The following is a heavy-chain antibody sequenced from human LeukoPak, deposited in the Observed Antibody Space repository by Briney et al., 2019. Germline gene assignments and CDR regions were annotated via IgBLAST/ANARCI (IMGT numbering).Heavy chain of an antibody. D-gene: IGHD3-22*01. Sequence: GGSLRLSCAASGFTFSSYGMHWVRQAPGKGLEWVAVISYDGSNKYYADSVKGRFTISRDNSKNTLYLQMNSLRAEDTAVYYCAKDLRPARKNSMIVVANPYYYGMDVWGQGTTVTVSS. V-gene: IGHV3-30*18. CDR3: AKDLRPARKNSMIVVANPYYYGMDV. CDR2: ISYDGSNK. CDR1: GFTFSSYG. J-gene: IGHJ6*02.